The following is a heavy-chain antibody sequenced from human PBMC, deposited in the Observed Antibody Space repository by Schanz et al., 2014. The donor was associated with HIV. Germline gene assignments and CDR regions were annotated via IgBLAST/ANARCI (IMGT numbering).Heavy chain of an antibody. J-gene: IGHJ4*02. CDR1: GFTFSNYG. D-gene: IGHD3-10*01. Sequence: QVQLVESGGGVVQPGRSLTLSCAAAGFTFSNYGMHWVRQAPGRGLEWVAVISYDGTDKYYADSVKGRFTISRDNVKDTLFLQLNSLRPDDSAIYYCARADYGSGSFHNGPDYWGQGTLVTVSS. V-gene: IGHV3-30*19. CDR2: ISYDGTDK. CDR3: ARADYGSGSFHNGPDY.